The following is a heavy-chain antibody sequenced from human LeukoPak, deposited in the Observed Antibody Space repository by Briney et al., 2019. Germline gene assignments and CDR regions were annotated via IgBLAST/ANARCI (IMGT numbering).Heavy chain of an antibody. V-gene: IGHV3-23*01. CDR1: GISFSNYA. Sequence: GGSLRLSCVASGISFSNYAMTWVRQAPGKGLEWVSAISGSGGNTYYADSVEGRFTISRDNSKNTLYLQMDSLRAEDTAVYYCAKSVVYYYDSTGYYTEPYYFDYWGQGTLVTVSS. D-gene: IGHD3-22*01. J-gene: IGHJ4*02. CDR2: ISGSGGNT. CDR3: AKSVVYYYDSTGYYTEPYYFDY.